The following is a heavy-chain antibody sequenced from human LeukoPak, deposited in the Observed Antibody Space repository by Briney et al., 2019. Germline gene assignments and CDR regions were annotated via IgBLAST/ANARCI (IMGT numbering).Heavy chain of an antibody. V-gene: IGHV3-30-3*01. CDR1: GFTFSSYA. D-gene: IGHD6-13*01. J-gene: IGHJ6*02. CDR2: ISYDGSNK. Sequence: GGSLRLSCAASGFTFSSYAMHWVRQAPGKGREWVAVISYDGSNKYYADSVKGRFTISRDNSKNTLYLQMNSLRAEDTAVYYCAKDISSSREVYYYGMDVWGQGTTVTVSS. CDR3: AKDISSSREVYYYGMDV.